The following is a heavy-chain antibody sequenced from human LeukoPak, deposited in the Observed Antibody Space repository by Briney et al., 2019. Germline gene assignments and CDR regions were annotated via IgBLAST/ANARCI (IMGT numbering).Heavy chain of an antibody. D-gene: IGHD6-13*01. CDR2: IKQDGSEK. Sequence: GGSLTLSCAASGFTFSSYWMSWVRQAPGKGLEWVANIKQDGSEKYYVDSVKGRFTISRDNAKNSLYLQMNSLRAEDTAVYYCARDPRSSSWYFVEDYWGQGTLVTVSS. CDR1: GFTFSSYW. CDR3: ARDPRSSSWYFVEDY. V-gene: IGHV3-7*01. J-gene: IGHJ4*02.